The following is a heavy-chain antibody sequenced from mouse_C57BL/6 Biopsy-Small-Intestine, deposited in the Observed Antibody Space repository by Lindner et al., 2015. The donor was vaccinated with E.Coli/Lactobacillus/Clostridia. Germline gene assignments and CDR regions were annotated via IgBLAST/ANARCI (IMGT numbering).Heavy chain of an antibody. V-gene: IGHV1-80*01. CDR2: IYPGDGDT. Sequence: VQLQESGAELVKTGASVKITCKASGYAFSNYWMNWVKQRPGKGLEWIGQIYPGDGDTDYNGKFKGKATLTADISSSTAYMQLSSLTSEDSAVYFCARGERGDFDYWGQGTTLTVSS. CDR1: GYAFSNYW. J-gene: IGHJ2*01. CDR3: ARGERGDFDY.